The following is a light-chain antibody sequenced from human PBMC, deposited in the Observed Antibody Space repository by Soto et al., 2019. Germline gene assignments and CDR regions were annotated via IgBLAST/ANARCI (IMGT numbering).Light chain of an antibody. J-gene: IGKJ1*01. CDR3: QQFRNWPWT. CDR2: GAS. CDR1: QSISIN. V-gene: IGKV3D-15*01. Sequence: EVVLLQSPGTLSVSPWDIVTLSCMASQSISINLAWYQHKPGQAPRLLIHGASTRATGVPARISGSGSGTEFTLTISSLQSEDFAVYYCQQFRNWPWTFGQRSNVDVK.